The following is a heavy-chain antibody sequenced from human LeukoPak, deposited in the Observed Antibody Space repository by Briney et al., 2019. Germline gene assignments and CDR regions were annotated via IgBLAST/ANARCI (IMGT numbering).Heavy chain of an antibody. V-gene: IGHV6-1*01. D-gene: IGHD3-22*01. CDR1: GDSVSSNSAA. J-gene: IGHJ3*02. CDR2: TYYRSKWYS. CDR3: ARDYDQHDAFDI. Sequence: SQTLSLTCAISGDSVSSNSAAWNWFRQSPSRGLEWLGRTYYRSKWYSDYAVSVKGRITINPDTPKNQFSLQLYSVTPEDTDVYFCARDYDQHDAFDIWGQGTMVTVSS.